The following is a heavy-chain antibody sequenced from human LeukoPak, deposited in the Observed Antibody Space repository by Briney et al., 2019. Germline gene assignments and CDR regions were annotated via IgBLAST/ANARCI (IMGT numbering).Heavy chain of an antibody. CDR1: GGSISGYY. CDR2: IHYSGST. D-gene: IGHD2-21*02. Sequence: PSETLSLTCTVSGGSISGYYWNWIRQPPGKGLEWIGYIHYSGSTNYNPSLKSRVTISLDMSKNQSSLKLTSVTAADTAVYYCASRPTYCGGDCFSFWGQGTLVTVSS. J-gene: IGHJ4*02. V-gene: IGHV4-59*12. CDR3: ASRPTYCGGDCFSF.